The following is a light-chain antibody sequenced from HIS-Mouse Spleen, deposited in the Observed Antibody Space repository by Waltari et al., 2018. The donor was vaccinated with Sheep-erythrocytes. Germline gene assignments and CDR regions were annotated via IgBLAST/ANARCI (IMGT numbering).Light chain of an antibody. Sequence: QSALTQPASVSGSPGQSIPISCTGTCSAVGSYNLFAWYQQHPGKAPQLMIYEGSKRPSGVSNRFSGSKSGNTASRTISGLQAEDEADYYCCSYAGSSTPWVFGGGTKLTVL. CDR2: EGS. CDR1: CSAVGSYNL. J-gene: IGLJ3*02. V-gene: IGLV2-23*01. CDR3: CSYAGSSTPWV.